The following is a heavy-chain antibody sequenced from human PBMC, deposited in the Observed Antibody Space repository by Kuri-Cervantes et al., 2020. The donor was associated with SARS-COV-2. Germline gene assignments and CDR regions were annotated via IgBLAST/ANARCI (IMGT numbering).Heavy chain of an antibody. V-gene: IGHV4-34*01. CDR3: ARLRRHNNGWFATGYYMDV. J-gene: IGHJ6*03. CDR1: GGSFSNFH. D-gene: IGHD6-19*01. CDR2: INSSGTT. Sequence: SETLSLTCGDYGGSFSNFHWNWVRQPPGKGLEWIGEINSSGTTNYNPSLKSRVTISVDTSKNQFSLNLTSVTAADTAVYYCARLRRHNNGWFATGYYMDVWGKGTTVTVSS.